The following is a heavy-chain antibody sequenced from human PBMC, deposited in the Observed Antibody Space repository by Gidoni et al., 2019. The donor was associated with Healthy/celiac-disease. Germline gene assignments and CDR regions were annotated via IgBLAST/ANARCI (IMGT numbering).Heavy chain of an antibody. Sequence: QVQLVESGGGVVQPGRSLRLSCAASGFTFSSYGMHWVRQAPGKGLEWVAVIWYDGSNKYYADSVKGRFTISRDNSKNTLYLQMNSLRAEDTAVYYCQASTYDTRYYFDYWGQGTLVTVSS. V-gene: IGHV3-33*01. D-gene: IGHD3-9*01. CDR1: GFTFSSYG. CDR2: IWYDGSNK. J-gene: IGHJ4*02. CDR3: QASTYDTRYYFDY.